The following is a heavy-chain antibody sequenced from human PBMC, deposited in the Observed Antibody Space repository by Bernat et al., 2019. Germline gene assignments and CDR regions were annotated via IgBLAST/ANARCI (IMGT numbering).Heavy chain of an antibody. V-gene: IGHV3-30*18. D-gene: IGHD3-3*01. J-gene: IGHJ4*02. Sequence: QVQLVESGGGVVQPGRSLRLSCAASGFTFSSYGMHWVRQAPGKGLEWVAVISYDGSNKYYADSVKGRFTISRDNSKNTLYLQMNSLRAEDTAVYYCAKDFGNVRFLEWLLSGEGVFDYWGQGTLVTVSS. CDR1: GFTFSSYG. CDR2: ISYDGSNK. CDR3: AKDFGNVRFLEWLLSGEGVFDY.